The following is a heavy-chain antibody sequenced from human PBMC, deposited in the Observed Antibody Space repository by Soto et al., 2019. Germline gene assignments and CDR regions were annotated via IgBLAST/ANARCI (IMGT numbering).Heavy chain of an antibody. CDR3: AKDLPSIVGDTFGFDY. CDR2: ISYYGSNK. CDR1: GFTFSSYG. Sequence: QVQLVESGGGVVQPGRSLRLSCAASGFTFSSYGMHWVRQAPGKGLEWVAVISYYGSNKYYADSVQGRFTISRDNSKNTLYLQMNRLRAEDTALYYCAKDLPSIVGDTFGFDYWGQGTLVTVSS. J-gene: IGHJ4*02. V-gene: IGHV3-30*18. D-gene: IGHD1-26*01.